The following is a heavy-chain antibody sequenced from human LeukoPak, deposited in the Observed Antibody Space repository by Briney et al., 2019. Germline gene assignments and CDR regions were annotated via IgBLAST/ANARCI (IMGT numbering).Heavy chain of an antibody. CDR1: GFTFSDYY. CDR3: ARGSNYGSGSYYKRDWFDS. J-gene: IGHJ5*01. Sequence: GGSLRLSCAASGFTFSDYYMTWIRQAPGKGLEWISYISSSGTTIYYADSVKGRFTIYRDNAKRSLYLQMNSLRAEDTAVYYCARGSNYGSGSYYKRDWFDSWGQGTLVTVSS. V-gene: IGHV3-11*01. D-gene: IGHD3-10*01. CDR2: ISSSGTTI.